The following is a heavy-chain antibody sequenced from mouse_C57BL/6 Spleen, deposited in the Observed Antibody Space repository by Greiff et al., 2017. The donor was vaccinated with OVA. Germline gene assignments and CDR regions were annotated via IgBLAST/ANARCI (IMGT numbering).Heavy chain of an antibody. CDR1: GYTFTDYY. J-gene: IGHJ3*01. CDR2: IYPGSGST. Sequence: QVQLQQSGAELVRPGASVKLSCKASGYTFTDYYINWVKQRPGQGLEWIARIYPGSGSTYYNEKFKGKATLTAEKSSSTAYMQLSSLTSAESAVYFYARAVRGWFAYWGQGTLVTVSA. V-gene: IGHV1-76*01. CDR3: ARAVRGWFAY. D-gene: IGHD3-2*02.